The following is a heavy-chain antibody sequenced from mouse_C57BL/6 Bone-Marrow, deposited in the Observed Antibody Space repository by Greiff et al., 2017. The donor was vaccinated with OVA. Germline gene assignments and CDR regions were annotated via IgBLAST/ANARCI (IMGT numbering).Heavy chain of an antibody. CDR3: ARYYYGSSSSYWYFDV. D-gene: IGHD1-1*01. J-gene: IGHJ1*03. CDR2: IYPGDGDT. V-gene: IGHV1-82*01. CDR1: GYAFSSSC. Sequence: VQLQQSGPELVKPGASVKISCKASGYAFSSSCMNWVKQRPGKGLEWIGRIYPGDGDTNYNGKFKGKATLTADKSSSTAYMQLSSLTSEDSAVYFCARYYYGSSSSYWYFDVWGTGTTVTVSS.